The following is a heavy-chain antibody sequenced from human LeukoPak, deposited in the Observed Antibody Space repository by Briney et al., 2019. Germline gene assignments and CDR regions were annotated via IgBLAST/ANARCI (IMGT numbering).Heavy chain of an antibody. CDR1: GFTFDDYG. D-gene: IGHD3-10*01. CDR2: INWNGGST. Sequence: GGSLRLSCAACGFTFDDYGMSWVRQAPGKGLEWVSGINWNGGSTGYADSVKGRFTISRDNAKNSLYLQMNSLRAEDTALYYCARMYYYGSGSYPGLDYWGQGTLVTVSS. V-gene: IGHV3-20*04. CDR3: ARMYYYGSGSYPGLDY. J-gene: IGHJ4*02.